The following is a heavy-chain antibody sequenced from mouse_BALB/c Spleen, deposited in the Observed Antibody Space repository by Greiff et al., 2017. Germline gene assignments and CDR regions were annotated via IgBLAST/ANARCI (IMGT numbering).Heavy chain of an antibody. D-gene: IGHD1-2*01. CDR1: GFTFSSYG. CDR3: ARDVDYYGYDY. V-gene: IGHV5-6-3*01. CDR2: INSNGGST. J-gene: IGHJ2*01. Sequence: EVQLVESGGGLVQPGGSLKLSCAASGFTFSSYGMSWVRQTPDKRLELVATINSNGGSTYYPDSVKGRFTISSDNAKNTLYLQMSSLKSEDTAMYYCARDVDYYGYDYWGQGTTLTVSS.